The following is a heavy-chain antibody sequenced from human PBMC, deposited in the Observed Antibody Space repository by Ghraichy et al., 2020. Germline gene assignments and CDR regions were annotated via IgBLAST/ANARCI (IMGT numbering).Heavy chain of an antibody. J-gene: IGHJ4*02. CDR2: IRDNGKA. Sequence: GGSLRLSCAASGFTFNTYPMNWVRQAPGKGLEWVSHIRDNGKAYYADSVKGRFTISRDNAKNSLYLQMNSLSDEDAAVYYCVRDENWAFDYWGQGTLVTVSS. CDR1: GFTFNTYP. D-gene: IGHD3-16*01. V-gene: IGHV3-48*02. CDR3: VRDENWAFDY.